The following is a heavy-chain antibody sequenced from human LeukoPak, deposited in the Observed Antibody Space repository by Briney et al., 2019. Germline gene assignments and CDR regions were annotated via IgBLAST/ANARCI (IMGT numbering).Heavy chain of an antibody. Sequence: SVKVSCKASGGTFSSYAISWVRQAPGQGLEWMGRIIPILSIANYAQKFQGRVTITADKSTSTAYMELSSLRSEDTAVYYCAREKDYDILTGYGSNWFDPWGQGTLVTVSS. CDR1: GGTFSSYA. J-gene: IGHJ5*02. D-gene: IGHD3-9*01. CDR3: AREKDYDILTGYGSNWFDP. V-gene: IGHV1-69*04. CDR2: IIPILSIA.